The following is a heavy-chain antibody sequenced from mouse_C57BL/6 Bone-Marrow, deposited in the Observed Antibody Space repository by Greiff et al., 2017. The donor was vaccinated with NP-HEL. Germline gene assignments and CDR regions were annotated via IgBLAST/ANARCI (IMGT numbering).Heavy chain of an antibody. D-gene: IGHD1-1*01. Sequence: VPLPQSGAELVRPGASVKLSCPVSGFHINDDYMHWVKPRPEQGPAWVGWIYPENGDTEYASKFQGKAPITADTSSNTAYLQLSSLTSEDAAVYYCAAGGSSRYGMDYGGRGTSITVSS. CDR2: IYPENGDT. J-gene: IGHJ4*01. V-gene: IGHV14-4*01. CDR3: AAGGSSRYGMDY. CDR1: GFHINDDY.